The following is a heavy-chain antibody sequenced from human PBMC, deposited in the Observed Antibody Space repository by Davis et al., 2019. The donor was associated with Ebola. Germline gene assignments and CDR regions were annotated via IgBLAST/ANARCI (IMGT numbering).Heavy chain of an antibody. CDR1: GFIFSSYA. D-gene: IGHD4-17*01. J-gene: IGHJ5*02. CDR3: AKVHPPTTVTTGWFDP. CDR2: ICVRSNT. Sequence: GESLKISCAASGFIFSSYAMSWVRQAPGKGLEWVSSICVRSNTYHADSVKGRFTISRDNSRNTLYLQMKSLSAEDTAVYYCAKVHPPTTVTTGWFDPWGQGTLVTVSS. V-gene: IGHV3-23*01.